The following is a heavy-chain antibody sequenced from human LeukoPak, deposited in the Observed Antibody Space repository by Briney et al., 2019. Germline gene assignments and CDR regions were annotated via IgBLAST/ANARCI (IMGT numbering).Heavy chain of an antibody. D-gene: IGHD3-9*01. CDR1: GGSISSSSYY. Sequence: SETLSLTRTVSGGSISSSSYYWGWIRQPPGKGLEWIGSIYYSGSTYYNPSLKSRVTISVDTSKNQFSLKLSSVTAADTAVYYCARGYYDILTGYYNVPDYWGQGTLVTVSS. V-gene: IGHV4-39*01. CDR2: IYYSGST. J-gene: IGHJ4*02. CDR3: ARGYYDILTGYYNVPDY.